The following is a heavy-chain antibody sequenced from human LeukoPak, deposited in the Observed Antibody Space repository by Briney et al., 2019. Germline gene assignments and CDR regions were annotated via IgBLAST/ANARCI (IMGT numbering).Heavy chain of an antibody. Sequence: GGSLRLSCAASGFIFTDYWMSWVRQAPGKGLEWVANIKQDGSEKYYVGSVKGRFTISRDNAKSSLYLQMNSLRAEDTAVYYCTREMVMTDYWGQGNLVTVSS. D-gene: IGHD4-23*01. CDR1: GFIFTDYW. CDR2: IKQDGSEK. CDR3: TREMVMTDY. J-gene: IGHJ4*02. V-gene: IGHV3-7*03.